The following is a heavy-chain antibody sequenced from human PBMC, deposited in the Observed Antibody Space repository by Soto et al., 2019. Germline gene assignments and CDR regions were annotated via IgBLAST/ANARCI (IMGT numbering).Heavy chain of an antibody. J-gene: IGHJ4*02. CDR2: ISKDGSVI. D-gene: IGHD3-10*01. V-gene: IGHV3-30*04. Sequence: QVQLVESGGGVVPPGRSPRLSCAASGFMFSRYAMHWVRQAPGKGLEWVAVISKDGSVIYYADSVKGRFTISRDKSKNMVYLQLNNLRDEDTAVFYCVRSRSGAVPDSFAYWGQGTLVTVAS. CDR3: VRSRSGAVPDSFAY. CDR1: GFMFSRYA.